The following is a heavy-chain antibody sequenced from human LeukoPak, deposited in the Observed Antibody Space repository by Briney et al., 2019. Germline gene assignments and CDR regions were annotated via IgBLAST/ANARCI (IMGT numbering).Heavy chain of an antibody. D-gene: IGHD4-17*01. J-gene: IGHJ2*01. CDR3: ARANYGDYVSANWYFDL. Sequence: PGGSLRLSCAASGFTFRIFGLNWVRQAPGKGPEWVSYIDARSGITYYADSVQGRFTISRDNSKNTLYLQMNSLRAEDTAVYYCARANYGDYVSANWYFDLWGRGTLVTVSS. CDR2: IDARSGIT. CDR1: GFTFRIFG. V-gene: IGHV3-48*01.